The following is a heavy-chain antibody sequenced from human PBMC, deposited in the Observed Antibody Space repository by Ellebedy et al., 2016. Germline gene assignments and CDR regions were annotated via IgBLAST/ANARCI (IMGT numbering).Heavy chain of an antibody. CDR1: GFTFSSYW. CDR3: ARNLTNSSSWIGNWFDP. CDR2: IKQDGSEK. J-gene: IGHJ5*02. V-gene: IGHV3-7*01. D-gene: IGHD6-13*01. Sequence: GGSLRLSCAASGFTFSSYWMSWVRQAPGKGLEWVANIKQDGSEKYYVDSVKGRFTISRDNSKNTLYLQMNSLRAEDTAVYYCARNLTNSSSWIGNWFDPWGQGTLVTVSS.